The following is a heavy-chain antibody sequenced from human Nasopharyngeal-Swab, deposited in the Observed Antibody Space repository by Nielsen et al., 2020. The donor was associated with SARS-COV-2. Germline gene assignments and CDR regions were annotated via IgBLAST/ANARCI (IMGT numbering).Heavy chain of an antibody. CDR2: IGAAGNT. V-gene: IGHV3-23*01. CDR3: AKGTGATYRAIDY. J-gene: IGHJ4*02. D-gene: IGHD1-26*01. Sequence: GESLKISCAASGFTFSSSAISWVRQAPGMGLEWVSVIGAAGNTIYADSVKGRFTISRDNSKNTVYLQMNSLRAEDTAVYYCAKGTGATYRAIDYWGQGTLVTASS. CDR1: GFTFSSSA.